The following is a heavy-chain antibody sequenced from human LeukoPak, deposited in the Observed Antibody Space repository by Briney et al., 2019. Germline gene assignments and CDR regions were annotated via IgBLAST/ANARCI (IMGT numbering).Heavy chain of an antibody. CDR2: IYYSGST. D-gene: IGHD2-8*01. CDR1: GGSISSYY. Sequence: PSETLSLTCTVSGGSISSYYWSWIRQPPGKGLEWIGYIYYSGSTNYNPSLKSRVTISVDTSKNQFSLKLSSVTAADTAVYYCARVYVYDTYAFDIWGQGTMVTVSS. V-gene: IGHV4-59*01. CDR3: ARVYVYDTYAFDI. J-gene: IGHJ3*02.